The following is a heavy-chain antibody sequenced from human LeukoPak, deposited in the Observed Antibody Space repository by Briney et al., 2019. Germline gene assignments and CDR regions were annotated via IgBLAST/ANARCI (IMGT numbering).Heavy chain of an antibody. V-gene: IGHV1-69*04. CDR2: IIPILGIA. D-gene: IGHD3-22*01. CDR1: GGTFSSYA. Sequence: ASVKVSCKASGGTFSSYAISWVRQAPGQGLEWMGRIIPILGIANYAQKFQGRVTITADKSTSTAYMELSSLRSEDTAVYYCARGPFDSSGLGAFDIWGQGTMVTVSS. J-gene: IGHJ3*02. CDR3: ARGPFDSSGLGAFDI.